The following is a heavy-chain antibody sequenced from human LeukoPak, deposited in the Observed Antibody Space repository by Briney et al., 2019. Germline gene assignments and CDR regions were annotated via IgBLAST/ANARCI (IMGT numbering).Heavy chain of an antibody. CDR2: IIPIFGTA. J-gene: IGHJ6*03. Sequence: RASVKVSCKASGGTFSSYAISWVRQAPGQGLEWMGGIIPIFGTANYAQKFQGRVTITADESTSTAYMELSSLRSEDTAVYYCARGVLGSGSYSRYYYYYYMDVWGKGTTVTISS. D-gene: IGHD3-10*01. CDR1: GGTFSSYA. V-gene: IGHV1-69*13. CDR3: ARGVLGSGSYSRYYYYYYMDV.